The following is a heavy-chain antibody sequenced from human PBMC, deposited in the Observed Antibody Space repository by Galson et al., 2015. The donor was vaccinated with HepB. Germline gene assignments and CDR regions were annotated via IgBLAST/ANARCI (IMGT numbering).Heavy chain of an antibody. V-gene: IGHV4-4*02. D-gene: IGHD3-22*01. J-gene: IGHJ3*02. Sequence: TLSLTCAVSGGSISSSNWWSWVRQPPGKGLEWIGEIYHSGSTNYNPSLKSRVTISVDKSKNQFSLRLSSVTAADTAVYYCARDPLGPYYYDSSGYSAAFDIWGQGTMVTVSS. CDR1: GGSISSSNW. CDR2: IYHSGST. CDR3: ARDPLGPYYYDSSGYSAAFDI.